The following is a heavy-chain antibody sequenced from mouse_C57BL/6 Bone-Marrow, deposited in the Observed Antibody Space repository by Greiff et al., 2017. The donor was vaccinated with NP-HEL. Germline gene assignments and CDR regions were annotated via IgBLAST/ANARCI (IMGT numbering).Heavy chain of an antibody. CDR3: ARPSTMITRAWFAY. Sequence: VQLQQSGAELVKPGASVKMSCKASGYTFTSYWITWVKQRPGQGLEWIGDIYPGSGSTNYNEKFKSKATLTVDTSSSTAYMQLSSLTSEDSAVYYCARPSTMITRAWFAYWGQGTLVTVSA. V-gene: IGHV1-55*01. CDR2: IYPGSGST. CDR1: GYTFTSYW. J-gene: IGHJ3*01. D-gene: IGHD2-4*01.